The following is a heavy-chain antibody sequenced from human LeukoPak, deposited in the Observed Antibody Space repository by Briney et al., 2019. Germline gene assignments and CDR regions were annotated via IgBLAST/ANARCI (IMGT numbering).Heavy chain of an antibody. CDR1: GFTFSDYY. D-gene: IGHD3-10*01. J-gene: IGHJ5*02. Sequence: GGSLRLSCAASGFTFSDYYMSWIRQAPGKGLEWVSYISSSGSTIYYADSVKGRFTISRDNAKNSLYLQMNSLRAEDTAVYYCATFPPQGGWFGELLNWFDPWGQGTLVTVSS. CDR2: ISSSGSTI. V-gene: IGHV3-11*01. CDR3: ATFPPQGGWFGELLNWFDP.